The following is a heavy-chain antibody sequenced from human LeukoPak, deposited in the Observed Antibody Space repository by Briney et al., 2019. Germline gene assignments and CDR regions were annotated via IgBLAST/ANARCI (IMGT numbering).Heavy chain of an antibody. V-gene: IGHV3-30*02. Sequence: GGSLRLSCAASGFKFNRYGMRWVRQAPGKGLEWVAFIRYDGSNKYYAESVKGRFTISRDNSKNTLFLQMSSLRVEDTAVYYCAKAISAYYDFWNAFDYWGQGTLVTVSS. CDR1: GFKFNRYG. D-gene: IGHD3-3*01. J-gene: IGHJ4*02. CDR2: IRYDGSNK. CDR3: AKAISAYYDFWNAFDY.